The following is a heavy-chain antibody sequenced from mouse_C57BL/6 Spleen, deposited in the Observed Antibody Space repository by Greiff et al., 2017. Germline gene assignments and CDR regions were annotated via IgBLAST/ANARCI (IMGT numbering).Heavy chain of an antibody. D-gene: IGHD2-4*01. V-gene: IGHV5-16*01. CDR2: INYDGSST. CDR3: ARWDDYDGFAY. Sequence: VQLKESEGGLVQPGSSMKLSCTASGFTFSDYYMAWVRQVPEKGLEWVANINYDGSSTYYLDSLKSRFIISRDNAKNILYLQMSSLKSEDTATYYCARWDDYDGFAYWGQGTLVTVSA. CDR1: GFTFSDYY. J-gene: IGHJ3*01.